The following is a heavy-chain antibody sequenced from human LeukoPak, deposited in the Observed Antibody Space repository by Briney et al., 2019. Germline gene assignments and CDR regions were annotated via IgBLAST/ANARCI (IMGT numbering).Heavy chain of an antibody. V-gene: IGHV3-74*01. J-gene: IGHJ4*02. D-gene: IGHD3-22*01. CDR2: INSDGSSI. Sequence: GGSLRLSCVASGFTFSSYWMHWVRQAPGKGLMWVSRINSDGSSISYADSVKGRFTISRDNAKNTLYLQMNSLGAEDTAVYYCARDRPYYDSSAYPLYWGQGTLVTVSS. CDR1: GFTFSSYW. CDR3: ARDRPYYDSSAYPLY.